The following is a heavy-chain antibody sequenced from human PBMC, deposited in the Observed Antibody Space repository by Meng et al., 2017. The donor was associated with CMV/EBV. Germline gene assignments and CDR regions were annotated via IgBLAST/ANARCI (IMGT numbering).Heavy chain of an antibody. CDR3: AKRRGSSWYGWFDP. Sequence: GGSLRLSCAASGFTFSNYGMHWVRPAPGKGLEWVAFIRYDGSNKYYADSVKGRFTISRDNSKNTLYLQMNSLRGEDTAVYYCAKRRGSSWYGWFDPWGQGTLVTVSS. J-gene: IGHJ5*02. CDR1: GFTFSNYG. V-gene: IGHV3-30*02. CDR2: IRYDGSNK. D-gene: IGHD6-13*01.